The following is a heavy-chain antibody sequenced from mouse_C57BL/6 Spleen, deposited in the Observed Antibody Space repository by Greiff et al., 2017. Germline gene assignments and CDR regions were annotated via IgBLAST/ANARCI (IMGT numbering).Heavy chain of an antibody. V-gene: IGHV1-9*01. J-gene: IGHJ3*01. Sequence: QVQLQQSGAELMKPGASVKISCKATGYTFTGYWIEWVKQRPGHGLEWIGEIFPGSGSTNYNEKFKGKATFTADTSSNTTYMQLSSLTTEDSAIYYCARSDYGYARFAYWGQGTLVTVSA. CDR2: IFPGSGST. D-gene: IGHD2-14*01. CDR1: GYTFTGYW. CDR3: ARSDYGYARFAY.